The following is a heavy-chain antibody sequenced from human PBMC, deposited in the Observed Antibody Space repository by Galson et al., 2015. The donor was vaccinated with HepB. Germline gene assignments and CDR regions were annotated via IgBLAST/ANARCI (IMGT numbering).Heavy chain of an antibody. CDR3: AREVGYCSSTSCYDWFDP. D-gene: IGHD2-2*01. J-gene: IGHJ5*02. CDR1: GYTFTSYA. V-gene: IGHV1-3*01. CDR2: INAGNGNT. Sequence: SVKVSCKASGYTFTSYAMHWVRQAPGQRLEWMGWINAGNGNTKYSQKFQGRVTITRDTSASTAYMELSSLRSEDTAVYYCAREVGYCSSTSCYDWFDPWGQGTLVTVSS.